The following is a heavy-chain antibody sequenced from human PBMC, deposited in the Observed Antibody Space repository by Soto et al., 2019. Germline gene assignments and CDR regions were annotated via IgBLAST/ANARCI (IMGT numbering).Heavy chain of an antibody. CDR3: ARSSKLGYYYYYMDV. J-gene: IGHJ6*03. D-gene: IGHD6-6*01. Sequence: ASVKVSCKASGGTFSSYTISWVRQAPGQGLEWMGRIIPILGIANYAQKFQGRVTITADKSTSTAYMELSSLRSEDTAVYYCARSSKLGYYYYYMDVWGKGTTVTVSS. CDR2: IIPILGIA. V-gene: IGHV1-69*02. CDR1: GGTFSSYT.